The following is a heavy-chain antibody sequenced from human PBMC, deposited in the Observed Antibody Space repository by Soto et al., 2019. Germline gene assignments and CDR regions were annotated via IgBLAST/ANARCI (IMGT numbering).Heavy chain of an antibody. D-gene: IGHD4-17*01. V-gene: IGHV3-23*01. Sequence: HVGSMRLSCAASGFTFSSYAMSWVRQAPGKGLEWVSTFSGTGGYTYYADSVKGRFTISRDDSKNTLFLHMNSLRAADTAVYYCARGQRALITYGPFDPWGQGTLVTVSS. CDR3: ARGQRALITYGPFDP. CDR1: GFTFSSYA. CDR2: FSGTGGYT. J-gene: IGHJ5*02.